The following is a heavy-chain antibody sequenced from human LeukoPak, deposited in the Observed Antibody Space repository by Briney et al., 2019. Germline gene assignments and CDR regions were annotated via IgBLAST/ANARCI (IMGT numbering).Heavy chain of an antibody. D-gene: IGHD2-15*01. Sequence: GGSLRLSCATSGFTFSNYAMRWVRQAPGKGLEWVSAISGSGGSTYYADSVKGRFTISRDNSKNTLDLQMNSLRADDTAVYYCAKGPGGSFYPGYFDYWGQGTPLTVSS. CDR1: GFTFSNYA. V-gene: IGHV3-23*01. CDR2: ISGSGGST. CDR3: AKGPGGSFYPGYFDY. J-gene: IGHJ4*02.